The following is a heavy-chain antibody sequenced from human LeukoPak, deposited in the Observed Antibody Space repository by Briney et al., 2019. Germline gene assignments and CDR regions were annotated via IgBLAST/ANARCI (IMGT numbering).Heavy chain of an antibody. CDR1: GFTFSSYG. Sequence: GRSLRLSCAASGFTFSSYGMHWVRQAPGKGLEWVAVISYDGSNKYYADSVKGRFTISRDNSKNTLYLQMNSLRAEDTAVYYCAKGWEPILAYYFDYWGQGTLVTVSS. J-gene: IGHJ4*02. D-gene: IGHD1-26*01. CDR2: ISYDGSNK. V-gene: IGHV3-30*18. CDR3: AKGWEPILAYYFDY.